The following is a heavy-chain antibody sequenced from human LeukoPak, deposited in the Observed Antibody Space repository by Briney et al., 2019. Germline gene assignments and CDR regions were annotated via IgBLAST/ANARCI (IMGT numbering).Heavy chain of an antibody. CDR1: GFTFEDSG. CDR2: ITWNSGSI. V-gene: IGHV3-9*01. Sequence: GRSLRLSCAASGFTFEDSGMHWVRQAPGKGLEWVSGITWNSGSIGYADSVKGRFTISRDNAKNSLYLQMNSLRAEDTAVYYCARDLTTVIAHVLYFDSWGQGTLVTVSS. CDR3: ARDLTTVIAHVLYFDS. D-gene: IGHD4-11*01. J-gene: IGHJ4*02.